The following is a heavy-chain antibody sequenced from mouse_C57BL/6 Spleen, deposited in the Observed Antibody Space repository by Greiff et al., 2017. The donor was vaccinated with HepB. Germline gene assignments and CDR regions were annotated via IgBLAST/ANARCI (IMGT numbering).Heavy chain of an antibody. J-gene: IGHJ4*01. CDR2: INYDGSST. V-gene: IGHV5-16*01. Sequence: EVKLMESEGGLVQPGSSMKLSCTASGFTFSDYYMAWVRQVPEKGLEWVANINYDGSSTYYLDSLKSRFIISRDNAKNILYLQMSSLKSEDTATYYCARVHSYDAVDYWGQGTSVTVSS. CDR3: ARVHSYDAVDY. CDR1: GFTFSDYY.